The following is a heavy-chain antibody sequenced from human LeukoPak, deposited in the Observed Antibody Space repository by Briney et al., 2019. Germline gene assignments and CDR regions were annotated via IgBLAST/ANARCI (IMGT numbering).Heavy chain of an antibody. J-gene: IGHJ4*02. Sequence: GASVTVSCKASGYTFTGYYMHWVRQAPGQGLEWMGGINLNNGRINYAQNFQGRVTMTRDTSISTAYMELSSQTSDDTALYYCARGTYYDSSAYSGVRLFDYWGQGTLVTVSS. V-gene: IGHV1-2*02. CDR3: ARGTYYDSSAYSGVRLFDY. D-gene: IGHD3-22*01. CDR1: GYTFTGYY. CDR2: INLNNGRI.